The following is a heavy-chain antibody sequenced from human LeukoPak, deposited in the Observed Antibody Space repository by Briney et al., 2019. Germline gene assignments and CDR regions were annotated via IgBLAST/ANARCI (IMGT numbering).Heavy chain of an antibody. CDR3: ARDGGYHFDY. V-gene: IGHV3-21*01. D-gene: IGHD1-26*01. Sequence: GGSLRLSCAASGFTFSSYSMNWVRQVPGKGLEWVSFISSSSTYIYYADSVKGRFTISRDNAKNSLYLEMNSLRAEDTAVYYCARDGGYHFDYWGQGTLVTVSS. CDR1: GFTFSSYS. CDR2: ISSSSTYI. J-gene: IGHJ4*02.